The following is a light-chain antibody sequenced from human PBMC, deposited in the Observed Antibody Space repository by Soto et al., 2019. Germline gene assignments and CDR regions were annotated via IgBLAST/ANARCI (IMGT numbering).Light chain of an antibody. J-gene: IGKJ4*01. Sequence: DIVMTQSPESLAVSLGERATINCKSSQSVLYSSNNKNYLAWYQQKPGQPPKLLIYWASTRESGVPDRFSGSGSRTDFTLTISSLQAEDVAVYYCQQYYTTPLTFGGGTKVQIK. V-gene: IGKV4-1*01. CDR2: WAS. CDR3: QQYYTTPLT. CDR1: QSVLYSSNNKNY.